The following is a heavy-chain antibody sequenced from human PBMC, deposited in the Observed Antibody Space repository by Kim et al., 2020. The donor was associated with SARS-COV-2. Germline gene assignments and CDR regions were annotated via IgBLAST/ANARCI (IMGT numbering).Heavy chain of an antibody. V-gene: IGHV4-39*07. Sequence: SETLSLTCTVSGGSISSSSYYWGWIHQPPGKGLEWIGSIYYSGSTYYNPSLKSRVTISVDTSKNQFSLKLSSVTAADTAVYYCARGLGFSLHQKGPLSDYWGQGTLATVSS. CDR2: IYYSGST. J-gene: IGHJ4*02. D-gene: IGHD1-26*01. CDR3: ARGLGFSLHQKGPLSDY. CDR1: GGSISSSSYY.